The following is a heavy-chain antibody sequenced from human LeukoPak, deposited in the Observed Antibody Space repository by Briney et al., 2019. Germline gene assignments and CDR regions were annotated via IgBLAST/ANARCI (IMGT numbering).Heavy chain of an antibody. V-gene: IGHV3-23*01. D-gene: IGHD5-18*01. J-gene: IGHJ4*02. Sequence: PGGSLRLSCAASGFTFRTYPMRWVRQAPGKGLEWVSAISGSGDTTYYADSVKGRFTTSRDNSKNTLYLQMNSLRAEDTAIYYCAYLPSTKFAYVHNYGYLFKYWGQGTLVTVSS. CDR2: ISGSGDTT. CDR1: GFTFRTYP. CDR3: AYLPSTKFAYVHNYGYLFKY.